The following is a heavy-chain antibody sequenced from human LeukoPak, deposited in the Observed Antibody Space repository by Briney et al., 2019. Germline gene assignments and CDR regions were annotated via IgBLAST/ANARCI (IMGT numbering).Heavy chain of an antibody. Sequence: PSETLSLTCTVSGGSISSYYWGWIRQPPGKGLEWIGYVYYSGSTNYNPSLRGRVTISVDTSKNQFSLRLSSVTAADTAVYFCARDLSTMVRGYFDYWGQGTLVTVSS. V-gene: IGHV4-59*01. CDR2: VYYSGST. J-gene: IGHJ4*02. D-gene: IGHD3-10*01. CDR1: GGSISSYY. CDR3: ARDLSTMVRGYFDY.